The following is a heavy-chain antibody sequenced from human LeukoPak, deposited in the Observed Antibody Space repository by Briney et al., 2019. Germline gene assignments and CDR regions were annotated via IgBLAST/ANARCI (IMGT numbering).Heavy chain of an antibody. D-gene: IGHD4-17*01. J-gene: IGHJ4*02. V-gene: IGHV1-3*01. CDR3: ARAEGSLSHLSPPGFDYGDYVTV. CDR2: INAGNGNT. CDR1: GGTFSSYA. Sequence: ASVKVSCKASGGTFSSYAMHWVRQAPGQRLEWMGWINAGNGNTKYSQKFQGRVTITRDTSASTAYMELSSLRSEDTAVYYCARAEGSLSHLSPPGFDYGDYVTVWGQGTLVTVSS.